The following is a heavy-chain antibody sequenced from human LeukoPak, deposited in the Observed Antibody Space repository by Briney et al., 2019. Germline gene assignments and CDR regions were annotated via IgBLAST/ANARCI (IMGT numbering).Heavy chain of an antibody. Sequence: ASETLSLTCAVYGGSFSGYYWSWIRQPPGKGQEWIGEINHSGSTNYNPSLKSRVTISVDTSKNQFSLKLSSVTAADTAVYYCARADYYDSSGYVSFDYWGQGTLVTVSS. CDR2: INHSGST. CDR3: ARADYYDSSGYVSFDY. CDR1: GGSFSGYY. V-gene: IGHV4-34*01. D-gene: IGHD3-22*01. J-gene: IGHJ4*02.